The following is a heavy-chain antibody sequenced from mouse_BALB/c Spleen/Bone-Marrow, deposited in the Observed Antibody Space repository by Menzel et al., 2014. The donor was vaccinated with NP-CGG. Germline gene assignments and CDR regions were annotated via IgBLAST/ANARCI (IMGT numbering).Heavy chain of an antibody. V-gene: IGHV5-17*02. Sequence: EVQRVESGGGLVQPGGSRKLSCAASGFTFSSFAMHWVRQAPEKGLVWVAYISSGSSTIYYADTVMGRFTISRDNPKNTLFLQMTSLRYEDTAMYYCARSGSSSGYFDYWGQGTTLTVSS. J-gene: IGHJ2*01. CDR3: ARSGSSSGYFDY. CDR1: GFTFSSFA. CDR2: ISSGSSTI. D-gene: IGHD1-1*01.